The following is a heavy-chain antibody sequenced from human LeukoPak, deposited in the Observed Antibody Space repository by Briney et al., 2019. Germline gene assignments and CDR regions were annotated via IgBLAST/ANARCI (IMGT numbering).Heavy chain of an antibody. D-gene: IGHD3-22*01. CDR2: ISSSSSYI. CDR3: AGDYYDSSGHDY. Sequence: GGSLRLSCAASGFTFSSYSMNWGRQAPGKGLEWVSSISSSSSYIYYADSVKGRFTISRDNAKNSLYLQMNSLRAEDTAVYYCAGDYYDSSGHDYWGQGTLVTVSS. V-gene: IGHV3-21*01. J-gene: IGHJ4*02. CDR1: GFTFSSYS.